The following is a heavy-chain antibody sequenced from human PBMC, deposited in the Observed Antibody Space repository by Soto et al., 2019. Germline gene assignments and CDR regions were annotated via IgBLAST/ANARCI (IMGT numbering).Heavy chain of an antibody. CDR1: GYTFTGYF. V-gene: IGHV1-2*04. J-gene: IGHJ6*02. CDR2: INPNSGGT. Sequence: QVQLVQSGAEVKKPGASVKVSCKASGYTFTGYFVHWVRQAPGQGLEWMGWINPNSGGTNYAKKFQDWGTLTRDTSTTTVYMELSSLSSADTAVYYCARDGNYARLDYGLDVWGQGTTVTVSS. CDR3: ARDGNYARLDYGLDV. D-gene: IGHD1-7*01.